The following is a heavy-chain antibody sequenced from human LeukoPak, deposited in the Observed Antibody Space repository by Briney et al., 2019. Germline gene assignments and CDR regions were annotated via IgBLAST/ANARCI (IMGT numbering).Heavy chain of an antibody. CDR3: ARDERYDFWSGYLYYFDY. V-gene: IGHV3-23*01. CDR1: GFTFSSYA. D-gene: IGHD3-3*01. CDR2: ISGSGGST. Sequence: GGSLRLSCAASGFTFSSYAMSWVRQAPGKGLEWVSAISGSGGSTYYADSVKGGFTISRDNSKNTLYLQMNSLRSEDTAVYYCARDERYDFWSGYLYYFDYWGQGTL. J-gene: IGHJ4*02.